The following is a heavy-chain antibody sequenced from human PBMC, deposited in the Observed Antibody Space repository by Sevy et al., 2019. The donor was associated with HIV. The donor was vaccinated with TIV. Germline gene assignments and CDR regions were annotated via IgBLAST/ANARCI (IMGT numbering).Heavy chain of an antibody. V-gene: IGHV3-23*01. J-gene: IGHJ4*02. Sequence: GGSLRLSCAASGFTFSSYAMSWVRQAPGKGLEWVSAISGSGGSTYYADSVKGRFTISRVNSKNTLYLQMNSLRAEDTAVYYCAKDSSVDTAMAPLGYWGQGTLVTVSS. D-gene: IGHD5-18*01. CDR2: ISGSGGST. CDR1: GFTFSSYA. CDR3: AKDSSVDTAMAPLGY.